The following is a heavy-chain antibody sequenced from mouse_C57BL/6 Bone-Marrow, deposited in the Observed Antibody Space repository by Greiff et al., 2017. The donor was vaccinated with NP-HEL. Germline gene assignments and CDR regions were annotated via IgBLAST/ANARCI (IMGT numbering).Heavy chain of an antibody. CDR1: GISITTGNYR. Sequence: DVQLQESGPGLVKPSQTVFLTCTVTGISITTGNYRWSWIRQFPGNKLEWIGYIYYSGTITYNPSLTSRTTITRDTPKNQFFLEMNSLTAEDTATYYCARDPGDGYFGYFDVWGTGTTVTVSS. V-gene: IGHV3-5*01. D-gene: IGHD2-3*01. CDR2: IYYSGTI. CDR3: ARDPGDGYFGYFDV. J-gene: IGHJ1*03.